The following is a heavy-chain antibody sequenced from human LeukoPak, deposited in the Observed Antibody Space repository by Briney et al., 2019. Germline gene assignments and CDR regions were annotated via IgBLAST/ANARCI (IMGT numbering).Heavy chain of an antibody. Sequence: ASVKVSCKASGYTFTNFDINWVRQATGQGLEWMAWMNPNSGNTGNAQKFQGRVTITWDSSISTAYMELSSLRSEDTAVYYCARVAAAETVFDYWGQGTLVTVSS. CDR3: ARVAAAETVFDY. CDR2: MNPNSGNT. CDR1: GYTFTNFD. J-gene: IGHJ4*02. D-gene: IGHD6-13*01. V-gene: IGHV1-8*03.